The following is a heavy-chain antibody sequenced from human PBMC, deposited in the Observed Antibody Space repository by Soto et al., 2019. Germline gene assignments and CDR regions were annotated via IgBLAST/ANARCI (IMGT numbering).Heavy chain of an antibody. J-gene: IGHJ5*02. CDR3: ARVHYDILTGPKWFDP. Sequence: GGSLRLSCAASGFTVSSNYMSWVRQAPGKGLEWVSVIYSGGSTYYADSVKGRFTISRDNSKNTLYRQMNSLRAEDTAVYYCARVHYDILTGPKWFDPWGQGTLVTVSS. D-gene: IGHD3-9*01. V-gene: IGHV3-66*01. CDR2: IYSGGST. CDR1: GFTVSSNY.